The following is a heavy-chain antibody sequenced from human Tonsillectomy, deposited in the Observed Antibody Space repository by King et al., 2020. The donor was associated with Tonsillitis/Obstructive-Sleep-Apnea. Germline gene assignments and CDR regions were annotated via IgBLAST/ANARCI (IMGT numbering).Heavy chain of an antibody. D-gene: IGHD3-22*01. CDR1: GFTFSDYY. Sequence: VQLVESGGDLVKPGGSLRLSCAASGFTFSDYYMSWIRQAPGKGLEWVSYISSSGSYIHYADSVKGRFTISRDNDKNSLYLQMNSLRAEDTAVYYCAKAAVSSGYYYGYNYYYMDVWGKGTTVTVSS. CDR2: ISSSGSYI. J-gene: IGHJ6*03. V-gene: IGHV3-11*01. CDR3: AKAAVSSGYYYGYNYYYMDV.